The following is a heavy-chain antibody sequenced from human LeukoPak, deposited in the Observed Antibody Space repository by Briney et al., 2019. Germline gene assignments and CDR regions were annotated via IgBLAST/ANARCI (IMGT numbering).Heavy chain of an antibody. J-gene: IGHJ6*02. V-gene: IGHV3-13*01. D-gene: IGHD4-17*01. CDR1: GFTFSSYD. CDR2: IGTSGDT. Sequence: GGSLRLSCAASGFTFSSYDMHCVPQATGKGREWVSAIGTSGDTYYPGSVKGRFTIYRENAKNSLYLQMNSLRAGDTAVYYCARGDYGDYALEDYYYGMDVWGQGTTVTVSS. CDR3: ARGDYGDYALEDYYYGMDV.